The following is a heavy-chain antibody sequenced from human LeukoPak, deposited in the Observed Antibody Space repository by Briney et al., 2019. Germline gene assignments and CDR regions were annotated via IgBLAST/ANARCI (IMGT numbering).Heavy chain of an antibody. CDR1: GYTFTGYY. D-gene: IGHD3-3*01. J-gene: IGHJ6*03. Sequence: GASVKVSCKASGYTFTGYYMHWVRQAPGQGLEWMGWINPNSGGTNYAQKFQGRVTMTRDTSISTAYMELSRLRSDDTAVYYCARVPVHDFWSGYYKYYYYYMDVWGKGTTATVSS. CDR3: ARVPVHDFWSGYYKYYYYYMDV. V-gene: IGHV1-2*02. CDR2: INPNSGGT.